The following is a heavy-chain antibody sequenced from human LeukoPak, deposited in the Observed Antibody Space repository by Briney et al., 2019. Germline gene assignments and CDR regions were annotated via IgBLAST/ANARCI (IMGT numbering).Heavy chain of an antibody. CDR2: ITSTGGST. V-gene: IGHV3-23*01. D-gene: IGHD3-22*01. CDR1: GLTFSRHA. Sequence: GGSLRLSCAASGLTFSRHAMTWVRQAPGKGLDWVSAITSTGGSTYYADSVKGRFTISRDNSNNTLFLQMNSLRAEDTAVYYCAKDSSDYYYYYYMDVWGKGTTVTVSS. J-gene: IGHJ6*03. CDR3: AKDSSDYYYYYYMDV.